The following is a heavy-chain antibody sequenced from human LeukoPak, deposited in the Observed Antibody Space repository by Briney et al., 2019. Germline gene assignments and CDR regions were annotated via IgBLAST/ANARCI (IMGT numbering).Heavy chain of an antibody. V-gene: IGHV4-59*01. CDR1: GGSISSYY. D-gene: IGHD5-12*01. CDR3: ARGGSCYDSFYYYGMDV. J-gene: IGHJ6*02. Sequence: SETLSLTCTVSGGSISSYYWSWIRQPLGKGLEWIGYIYDSGSTNYNPSLKSRVTISVDTSKNQFSLKLSSVTAADTAVYYCARGGSCYDSFYYYGMDVWGQGTTVTVSS. CDR2: IYDSGST.